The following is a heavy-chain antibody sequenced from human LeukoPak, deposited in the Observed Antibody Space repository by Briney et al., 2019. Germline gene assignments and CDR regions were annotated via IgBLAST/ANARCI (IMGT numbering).Heavy chain of an antibody. V-gene: IGHV4-34*01. CDR1: GGSFSGYY. CDR3: ARDGGYCSGGSCQNWFDP. J-gene: IGHJ5*02. CDR2: INHSGST. D-gene: IGHD2-15*01. Sequence: PSETLSLTCAVYGGSFSGYYWSWIRQPPGKGLEWIGEINHSGSTNYNPSLKSRVTISVDTSKNQFSLKLSSVTAADTAVYYCARDGGYCSGGSCQNWFDPWGQGTLVTVSS.